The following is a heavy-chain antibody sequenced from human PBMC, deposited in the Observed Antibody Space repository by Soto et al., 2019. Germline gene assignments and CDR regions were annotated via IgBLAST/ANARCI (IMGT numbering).Heavy chain of an antibody. Sequence: SETLSLTCSVSGGSIRSYFWSWIRQPPGKGLEWIGYIFNSGSTNHNPSLKSRVTMLMDTSRNEVSLTLSSVTAADTAVYYCARARSGYNIDAFGIWGQGTMVTVSS. V-gene: IGHV4-59*01. CDR2: IFNSGST. CDR1: GGSIRSYF. J-gene: IGHJ3*02. D-gene: IGHD5-12*01. CDR3: ARARSGYNIDAFGI.